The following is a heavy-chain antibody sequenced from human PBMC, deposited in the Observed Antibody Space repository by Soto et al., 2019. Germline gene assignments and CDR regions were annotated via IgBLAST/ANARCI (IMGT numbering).Heavy chain of an antibody. Sequence: EVQLVESGGGLVQPGGSLRLSCAASGFTFSSYDMHWVRQATGKGLEWVSAIGTAGDTYYPGSVKGRFTISRENAKNSLYLQMNSLRGEDTAVYYCARGGGNWNYGDYYYYYGMDVWGQGTTVTVSS. CDR3: ARGGGNWNYGDYYYYYGMDV. J-gene: IGHJ6*02. CDR1: GFTFSSYD. CDR2: IGTAGDT. V-gene: IGHV3-13*01. D-gene: IGHD1-7*01.